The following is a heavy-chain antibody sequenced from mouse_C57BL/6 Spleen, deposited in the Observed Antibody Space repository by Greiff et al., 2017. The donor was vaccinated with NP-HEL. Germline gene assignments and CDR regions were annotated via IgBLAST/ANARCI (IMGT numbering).Heavy chain of an antibody. D-gene: IGHD1-1*01. CDR1: GFTFTDYY. J-gene: IGHJ3*01. V-gene: IGHV1-36*01. CDR2: VYPYNGGT. Sequence: EVQLQQSGPVLVKPGPSVKISCKASGFTFTDYYMHWVKQSHGKSLEWIGLVYPYNGGTSYNQKFKGKATLTVDTSSSTAYMELNSMTSEDSAVYYCAGYYYGSSYWFAYWGQGTLVTVSA. CDR3: AGYYYGSSYWFAY.